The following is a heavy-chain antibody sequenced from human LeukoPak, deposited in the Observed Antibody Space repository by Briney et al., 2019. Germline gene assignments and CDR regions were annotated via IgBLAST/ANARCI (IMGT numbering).Heavy chain of an antibody. CDR1: GYTFTSYG. D-gene: IGHD6-13*01. V-gene: IGHV1-2*02. J-gene: IGHJ5*02. Sequence: GASVKVSCKASGYTFTSYGISWVRQAPGQGLEWMGWINPNSGGTNYAQKFQGRVTMTRDTSISTAYMELSRLRSDDTAVYYCARVAPYSSSWYWIHKLFDPWGQGTLVTVSS. CDR3: ARVAPYSSSWYWIHKLFDP. CDR2: INPNSGGT.